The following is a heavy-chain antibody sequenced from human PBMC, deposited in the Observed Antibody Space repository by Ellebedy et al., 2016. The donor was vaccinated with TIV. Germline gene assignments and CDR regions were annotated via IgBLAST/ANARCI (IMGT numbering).Heavy chain of an antibody. Sequence: GESLKISXAASGFTFSNYWMHWVRQAPGKGLEWVANIKQDGSEKYYVGSVQGRFTISRDNAKNSLYLQMNSLRSEDTAVYYCARRYFDLWGRGTLVTVSS. V-gene: IGHV3-7*04. CDR3: ARRYFDL. CDR1: GFTFSNYW. CDR2: IKQDGSEK. J-gene: IGHJ2*01.